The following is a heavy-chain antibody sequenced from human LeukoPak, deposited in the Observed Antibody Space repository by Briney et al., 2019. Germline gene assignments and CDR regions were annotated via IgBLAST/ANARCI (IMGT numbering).Heavy chain of an antibody. Sequence: GGSLRLSCAASGNYWMHWVRQAPGKGLVWVSHINSDGSWTGYADSVKGRFTISRDNSKNTLYLQMDSLRAEDTAMYYCAKDIVVVPAARDAFDIWGQGTMVTVSS. D-gene: IGHD2-2*01. V-gene: IGHV3-74*01. CDR1: GNYW. CDR2: INSDGSWT. J-gene: IGHJ3*02. CDR3: AKDIVVVPAARDAFDI.